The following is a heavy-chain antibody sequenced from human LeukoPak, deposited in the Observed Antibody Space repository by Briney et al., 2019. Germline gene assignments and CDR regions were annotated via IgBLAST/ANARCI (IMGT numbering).Heavy chain of an antibody. V-gene: IGHV1-69*01. CDR1: GGAFKGYA. CDR2: SNPIVGTT. D-gene: IGHD4-17*01. CDR3: ARGTTVTTAVLVPNDAFDI. Sequence: SVKVSCKASGGAFKGYAINWVRQAPGQGLEWMGGSNPIVGTTNFAPKFQGRVTIAADESTSTAYMELTSLKSEDTAVYYCARGTTVTTAVLVPNDAFDIWGQGTMVTVSS. J-gene: IGHJ3*02.